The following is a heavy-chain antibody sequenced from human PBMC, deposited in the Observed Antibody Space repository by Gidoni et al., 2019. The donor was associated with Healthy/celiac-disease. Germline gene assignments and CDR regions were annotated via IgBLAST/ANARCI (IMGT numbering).Heavy chain of an antibody. V-gene: IGHV3-30*04. D-gene: IGHD2-8*01. CDR1: GFTFSSYA. Sequence: QVQLVESGGGVVQPGRALRLSCAASGFTFSSYAMHWVRQAPGKGLEGVAVISYDGSNKYYADSVKGRFTISRDNSKNTLYLQMNSLRAEDTAVYYCARAGVYEAPSGGYYYYYMDVWGKGTTVTVSS. J-gene: IGHJ6*03. CDR2: ISYDGSNK. CDR3: ARAGVYEAPSGGYYYYYMDV.